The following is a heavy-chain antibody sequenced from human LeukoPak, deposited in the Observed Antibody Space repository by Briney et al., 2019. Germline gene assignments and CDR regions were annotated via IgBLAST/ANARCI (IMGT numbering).Heavy chain of an antibody. Sequence: GGSLRLSCAASGFTFSSSAMHWVRQAPGKGLEWVAVISYDESNKYYADSVKGRFTISRDNSKNTLYLQMNSLRAEDTAVYYCARDPKRYCSSTSCPMGDYWGQGTLVTVSS. V-gene: IGHV3-30*03. CDR2: ISYDESNK. CDR1: GFTFSSSA. D-gene: IGHD2-2*01. J-gene: IGHJ4*02. CDR3: ARDPKRYCSSTSCPMGDY.